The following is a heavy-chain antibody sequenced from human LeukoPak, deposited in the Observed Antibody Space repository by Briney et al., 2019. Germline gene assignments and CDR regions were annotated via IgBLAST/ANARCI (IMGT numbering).Heavy chain of an antibody. V-gene: IGHV3-7*01. J-gene: IGHJ4*02. CDR2: IKQDGSEK. CDR3: ASQTYGLFAY. CDR1: RFTFNSYW. D-gene: IGHD3-10*01. Sequence: GGSLRLSCAASRFTFNSYWMSWVRQATGKGLEWVANIKQDGSEKYYVDSVKGRFTISRDNAKNSLYLEMNSLRAEDTAVYYCASQTYGLFAYWGQGTLVTVSS.